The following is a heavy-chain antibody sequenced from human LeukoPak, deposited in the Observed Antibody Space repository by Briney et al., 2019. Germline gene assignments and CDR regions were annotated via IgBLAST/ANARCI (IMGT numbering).Heavy chain of an antibody. D-gene: IGHD1-26*01. CDR3: ARDESGSYAD. V-gene: IGHV4-59*01. J-gene: IGHJ4*02. CDR2: IYYSGST. CDR1: GVSISSYY. Sequence: SETLSLTCTVSGVSISSYYWSWIRQLPGKGLEWIGYIYYSGSTNYNPSLKSRVTISVDTSKNQFSLKLSSVTAADTAVYYCARDESGSYADWGQGTLVTVSS.